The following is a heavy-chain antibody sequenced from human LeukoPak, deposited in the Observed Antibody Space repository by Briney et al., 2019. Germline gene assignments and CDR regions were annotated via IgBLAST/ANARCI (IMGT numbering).Heavy chain of an antibody. CDR3: AKDIAKNSPYGMDV. V-gene: IGHV3-23*01. J-gene: IGHJ6*02. CDR2: ISHSGVTT. D-gene: IGHD6-13*01. Sequence: GGSPRLSCAASGFTFSGYAMSWVRQVPGKGLEWVSTISHSGVTTYYADPVRGRFTISRDNSKNTLYLQMNSLGADDTAVYYCAKDIAKNSPYGMDVWGQGTTVTVSS. CDR1: GFTFSGYA.